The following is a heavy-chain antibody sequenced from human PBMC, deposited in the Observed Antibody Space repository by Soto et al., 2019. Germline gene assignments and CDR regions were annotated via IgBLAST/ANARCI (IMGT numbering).Heavy chain of an antibody. Sequence: ASVRVSCKASGYTFTGYYMHWVRQAPGQGLEWMGWINPNSGGTNYAQKFQGWVTMTRDTSISTAYMELSRLRSDDTAVYYCARGGVFSELRYLEAAPADYWGKGTLVTVSS. D-gene: IGHD3-9*01. CDR3: ARGGVFSELRYLEAAPADY. CDR1: GYTFTGYY. CDR2: INPNSGGT. V-gene: IGHV1-2*04. J-gene: IGHJ4*02.